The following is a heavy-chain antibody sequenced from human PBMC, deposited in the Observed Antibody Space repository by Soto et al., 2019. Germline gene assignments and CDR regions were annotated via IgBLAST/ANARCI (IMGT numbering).Heavy chain of an antibody. Sequence: GASVKVSCKASGYTFTSYCISWVRQAPRQGLEWMGRISAYNGNTNYAQNLQGRVIMTADTSTSTAYVELRSLRSDDTAIYYCTREGSAPYYYYGMDAWGQGTTVTVSS. CDR2: ISAYNGNT. V-gene: IGHV1-18*01. CDR1: GYTFTSYC. CDR3: TREGSAPYYYYGMDA. D-gene: IGHD3-10*01. J-gene: IGHJ6*02.